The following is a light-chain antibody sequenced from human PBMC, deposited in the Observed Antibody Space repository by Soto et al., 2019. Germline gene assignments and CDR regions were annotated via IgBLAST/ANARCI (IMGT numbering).Light chain of an antibody. CDR2: DAS. V-gene: IGKV3-11*01. J-gene: IGKJ5*01. CDR1: QSIGNF. CDR3: QQRSSWPPIT. Sequence: EIVLTQSPAILSLSPGERATLSCRARQSIGNFLAWYQQTPGQPPRLLIFDASNRAAGVPARFSGSGSGTDFTLTIRSLEPEDFAVYFGQQRSSWPPITFGQGTRLEIK.